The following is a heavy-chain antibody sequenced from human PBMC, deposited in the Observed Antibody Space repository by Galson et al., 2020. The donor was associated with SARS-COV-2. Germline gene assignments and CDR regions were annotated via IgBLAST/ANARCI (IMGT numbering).Heavy chain of an antibody. CDR1: GFTFSNAW. CDR3: TTDIVGATTAPFSDY. CDR2: IKSKTDGGTT. Sequence: GESLKISCAASGFTFSNAWMSWVRQAPGKGLEWVGRIKSKTDGGTTDYAAPVKGRFTISRDDSKNTLYLQMNSLKTEDTAVYYCTTDIVGATTAPFSDYWGQGTLVTVSS. V-gene: IGHV3-15*01. D-gene: IGHD1-26*01. J-gene: IGHJ4*02.